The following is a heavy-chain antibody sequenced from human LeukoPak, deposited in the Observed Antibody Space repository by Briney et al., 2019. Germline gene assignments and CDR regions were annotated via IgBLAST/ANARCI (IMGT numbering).Heavy chain of an antibody. J-gene: IGHJ4*02. CDR1: GFTFSSDG. D-gene: IGHD5-18*01. V-gene: IGHV3-30*02. Sequence: GGSLRLSCAASGFTFSSDGMHWVRQAPGKGLEWVTFIRHDGSSKYYTDSVKGRFSISRDNSKSTMYLQMNSLRAEDTAVYYCVKAMVNWGQGTLVTVSS. CDR2: IRHDGSSK. CDR3: VKAMVN.